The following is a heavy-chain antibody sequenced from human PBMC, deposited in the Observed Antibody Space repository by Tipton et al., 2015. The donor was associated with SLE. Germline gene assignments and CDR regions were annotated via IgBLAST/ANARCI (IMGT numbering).Heavy chain of an antibody. CDR2: ISYSGRT. CDR3: ARDLGRGDYVPMPWHFDL. CDR1: GGSVNRHF. D-gene: IGHD4-17*01. V-gene: IGHV4-59*02. J-gene: IGHJ2*01. Sequence: TLSLTCTVSGGSVNRHFWSWIRQPPGKGLESIGYISYSGRTNYNPSLKGRVTISIDTPNNQFSLRLTSVTAADTAVYYCARDLGRGDYVPMPWHFDLWGRGTLVTVSS.